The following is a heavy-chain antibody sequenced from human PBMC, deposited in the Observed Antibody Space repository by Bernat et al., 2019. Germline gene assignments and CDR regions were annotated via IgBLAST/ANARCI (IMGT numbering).Heavy chain of an antibody. Sequence: QLQLQESGPGLVKPSETLSLTCIVSGGSINIDNYFWGWLRQPPGKEMEWIGSISYSGSTYYSPSLKSRVTISIDTPKRQFSLKLSSVTAADTAMYYCARRTYNYFFDFWGQGTLVSVSS. V-gene: IGHV4-39*01. CDR3: ARRTYNYFFDF. CDR1: GGSINIDNYF. D-gene: IGHD5-24*01. CDR2: ISYSGST. J-gene: IGHJ4*02.